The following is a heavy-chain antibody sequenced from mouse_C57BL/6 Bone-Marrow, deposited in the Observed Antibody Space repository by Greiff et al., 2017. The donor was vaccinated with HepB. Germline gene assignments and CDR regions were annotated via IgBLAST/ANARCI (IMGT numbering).Heavy chain of an antibody. CDR3: ARHRGYGSRWFAY. CDR1: GFTFSSYG. J-gene: IGHJ3*01. CDR2: ISSGGSYT. Sequence: EVKLMESGGDLVKPGGSLKLSCAASGFTFSSYGMSWVRQTPDKRLEWVATISSGGSYTYYPDSVKGRFTISRDNAKNTLYLQMSSLKSEDTAMYYCARHRGYGSRWFAYWGQGTLVTVSA. V-gene: IGHV5-6*01. D-gene: IGHD1-1*01.